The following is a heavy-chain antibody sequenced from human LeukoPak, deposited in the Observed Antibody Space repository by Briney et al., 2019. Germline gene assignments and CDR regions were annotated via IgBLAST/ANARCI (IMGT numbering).Heavy chain of an antibody. Sequence: GGSLRLSCAASGFTFSDYYMNWIRQAPGKGLEWVSYISSSGSTKNYADSVKGRFTISRDNAENSLYLQMNSLRVEDTAVYYCVRSGILTGYFAYWGQGTLVTVSS. CDR2: ISSSGSTK. J-gene: IGHJ4*02. D-gene: IGHD3-9*01. V-gene: IGHV3-11*01. CDR3: VRSGILTGYFAY. CDR1: GFTFSDYY.